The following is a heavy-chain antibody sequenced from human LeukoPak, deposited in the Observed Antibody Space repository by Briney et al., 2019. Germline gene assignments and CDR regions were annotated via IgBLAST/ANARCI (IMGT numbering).Heavy chain of an antibody. CDR1: GFTFSSYA. J-gene: IGHJ4*02. Sequence: PGGSLRLSCAASGFTFSSYAMSWVRQAPGKGLEWVSAVSGSGGGTYYPDSVKGRFTISRDNSKNTLYLQMNSLRAEDTAVYYCATDPFWSGYPIWGQGTLVTVSS. V-gene: IGHV3-23*01. CDR2: VSGSGGGT. CDR3: ATDPFWSGYPI. D-gene: IGHD3-3*01.